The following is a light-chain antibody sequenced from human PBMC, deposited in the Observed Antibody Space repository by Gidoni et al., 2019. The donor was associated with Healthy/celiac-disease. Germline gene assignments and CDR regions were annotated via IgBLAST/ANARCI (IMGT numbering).Light chain of an antibody. CDR1: QSISSY. V-gene: IGKV1-39*01. CDR2: AAS. Sequence: DIQMPQSPSSLSESVGDRVTITCRASQSISSYLNWYQQKPGKAPKLLIYAASSLQSGVPSRFSGSGSGTDFTLNISSLQPEDFATYYCQQSYSTPITFGQXTRLEIK. CDR3: QQSYSTPIT. J-gene: IGKJ5*01.